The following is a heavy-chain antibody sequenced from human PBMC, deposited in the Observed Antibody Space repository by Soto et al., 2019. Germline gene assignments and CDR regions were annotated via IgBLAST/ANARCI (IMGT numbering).Heavy chain of an antibody. D-gene: IGHD5-12*01. Sequence: VHLVQSGVEVTTPGASVKVSCQASGSTFFTYDISWVRQAHGQGLEWMGWIITYSGDTKDAQKFQGRVTMTTDTSTTPAYLELRSLRADDTTVYYCARHHGPTTSENWFDPWGQGTLVTVYS. V-gene: IGHV1-18*01. CDR1: GSTFFTYD. J-gene: IGHJ5*02. CDR3: ARHHGPTTSENWFDP. CDR2: IITYSGDT.